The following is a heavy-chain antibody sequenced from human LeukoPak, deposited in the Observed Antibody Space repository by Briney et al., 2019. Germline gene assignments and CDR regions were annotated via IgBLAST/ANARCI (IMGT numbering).Heavy chain of an antibody. Sequence: GGSLRHSCAASGFTFSIYVMSWVRQAPGKGLEWVSGISGRGDTTYYTDSVKGRFTISRDNSKNTLYLQMNSLRAEDTAIYYCAGQSGYTYDTDYWGQGTPVTVSS. CDR2: ISGRGDTT. J-gene: IGHJ4*02. V-gene: IGHV3-23*01. D-gene: IGHD5-18*01. CDR3: AGQSGYTYDTDY. CDR1: GFTFSIYV.